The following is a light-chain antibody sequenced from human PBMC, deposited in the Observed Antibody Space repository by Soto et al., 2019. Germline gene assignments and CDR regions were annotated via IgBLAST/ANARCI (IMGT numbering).Light chain of an antibody. CDR2: EVS. CDR3: SSYTSSDTLV. Sequence: QSALTQPASVSGSPGQSITVSCTGTSSDLGGYNYVSWYQHHPGKAPKLMIYEVSNRPSGVSNRFYCSKSGNTASLTISGLQAEDEAEYYCSSYTSSDTLVFGTGTKLTVL. J-gene: IGLJ1*01. CDR1: SSDLGGYNY. V-gene: IGLV2-14*01.